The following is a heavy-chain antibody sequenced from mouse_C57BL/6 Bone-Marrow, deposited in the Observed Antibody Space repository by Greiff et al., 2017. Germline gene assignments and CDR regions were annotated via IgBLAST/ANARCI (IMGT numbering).Heavy chain of an antibody. J-gene: IGHJ2*01. CDR2: INPNNGGT. D-gene: IGHD6-2*01. V-gene: IGHV1-26*01. CDR3: ARGEGAQSFYFDY. Sequence: VQLQQSGPELVKPGASVKISCKASGYTFTDYYMNWVKQSHGKSLEWIGDINPNNGGTSYNQKFKGKATLTVDKSSSTAYMELRSLTSEDSAVYYCARGEGAQSFYFDYWGQGTTLTVSS. CDR1: GYTFTDYY.